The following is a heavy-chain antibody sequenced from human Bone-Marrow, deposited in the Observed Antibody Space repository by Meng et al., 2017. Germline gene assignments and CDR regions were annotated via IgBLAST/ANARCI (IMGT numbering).Heavy chain of an antibody. D-gene: IGHD5/OR15-5a*01. CDR2: INPSAGST. CDR3: ARDLSVDRSNY. V-gene: IGHV1-46*01. Sequence: ASVKVSCKASAYTFTRYYIHWVRQAPGQGLEWMGMINPSAGSTTYAQEFQGRVTMTTDTSTSTVYMDLSNLRSYDTAVYYCARDLSVDRSNYWGQGTLVTVSS. CDR1: AYTFTRYY. J-gene: IGHJ4*02.